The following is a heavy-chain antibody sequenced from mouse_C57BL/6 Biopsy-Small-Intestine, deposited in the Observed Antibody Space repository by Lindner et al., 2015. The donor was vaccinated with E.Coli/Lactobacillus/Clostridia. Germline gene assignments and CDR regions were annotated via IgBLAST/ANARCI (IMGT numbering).Heavy chain of an antibody. V-gene: IGHV1-62-2*01. Sequence: VQLQESGAELVKPGASVKLSCKASGYTFTEYTIHWVKQRSGQGLEWIGWFYPGSGSIKYNEKFKDKATLTADKSSSTVYMELSRLTSEDSAVYFCARHEEDDGYYVTWFAYWGQGTLVTVSA. J-gene: IGHJ3*01. D-gene: IGHD2-3*01. CDR3: ARHEEDDGYYVTWFAY. CDR2: FYPGSGSI. CDR1: GYTFTEYT.